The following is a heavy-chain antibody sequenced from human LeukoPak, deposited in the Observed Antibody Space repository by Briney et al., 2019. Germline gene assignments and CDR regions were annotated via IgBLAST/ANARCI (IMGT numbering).Heavy chain of an antibody. D-gene: IGHD6-13*01. CDR3: TTAASRIAATGYYFDY. J-gene: IGHJ4*02. Sequence: ASVKVSRKVSGYTLTELSIHWVRQAPGKGLEWMGGFDPEDGETIYAQKFQGRVTMTEDTSTDTAYMELSSLRSEDTAVYYCTTAASRIAATGYYFDYWGQGTLVTVSS. CDR1: GYTLTELS. CDR2: FDPEDGET. V-gene: IGHV1-24*01.